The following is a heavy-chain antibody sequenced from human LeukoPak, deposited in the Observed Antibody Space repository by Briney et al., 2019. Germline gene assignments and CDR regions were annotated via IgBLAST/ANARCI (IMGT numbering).Heavy chain of an antibody. D-gene: IGHD3-10*01. V-gene: IGHV1-69*05. CDR3: ARDRRTYYYGSGSYYKVGRLDF. CDR1: GGTFSSYA. CDR2: IIPIFGTA. J-gene: IGHJ4*02. Sequence: AASVKVSCKASGGTFSSYAISWVRQAPGQGLEWMGGIIPIFGTANYAQKFQGRVTITTDESTSTAYMELSSLRSEDTAVYYCARDRRTYYYGSGSYYKVGRLDFWGQGTLVTVSS.